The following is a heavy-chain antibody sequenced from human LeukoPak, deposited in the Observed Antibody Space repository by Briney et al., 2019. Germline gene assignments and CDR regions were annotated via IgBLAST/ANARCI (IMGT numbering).Heavy chain of an antibody. CDR3: ARSGGITMIVRRAFDI. Sequence: GGSLRLSCAASGFTFSSYSMNWVRQAPGKGLEWVSYISSSSSTIYYADSVKGRFTISRDNAKNSLYLQMNSLRDEDTAVNYCARSGGITMIVRRAFDIWGQGTMVTVSS. CDR1: GFTFSSYS. V-gene: IGHV3-48*02. J-gene: IGHJ3*02. CDR2: ISSSSSTI. D-gene: IGHD3-22*01.